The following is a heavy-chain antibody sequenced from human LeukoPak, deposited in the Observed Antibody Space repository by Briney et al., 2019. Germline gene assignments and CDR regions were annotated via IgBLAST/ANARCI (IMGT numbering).Heavy chain of an antibody. CDR2: IKSKTDGGTT. Sequence: GGSLRLSCATSGFSFSSYAMSWVRQAPGKGLEWVGRIKSKTDGGTTDYAAPVKGRFTISRDDSKNTLYLQMNSLKTEDTAVYYCTTDGGLMGSSWYYFDYWGQGTLVTVSS. D-gene: IGHD6-13*01. CDR3: TTDGGLMGSSWYYFDY. CDR1: GFSFSSYA. V-gene: IGHV3-15*01. J-gene: IGHJ4*02.